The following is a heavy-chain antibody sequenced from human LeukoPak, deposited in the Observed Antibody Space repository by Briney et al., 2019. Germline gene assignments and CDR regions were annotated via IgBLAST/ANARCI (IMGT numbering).Heavy chain of an antibody. V-gene: IGHV4-34*01. CDR2: IHPHGMF. CDR3: ARGRDRSKAGDH. J-gene: IGHJ4*02. Sequence: PSETLSLTCTVSGGSISSYYWSWIRQPPGKGLEWIGEIHPHGMFYYNSSLMSRVTISIDTSKTQFSLRLTSVTATDTAFYYCARGRDRSKAGDHWGQGSLVTVSS. D-gene: IGHD5-24*01. CDR1: GGSISSYY.